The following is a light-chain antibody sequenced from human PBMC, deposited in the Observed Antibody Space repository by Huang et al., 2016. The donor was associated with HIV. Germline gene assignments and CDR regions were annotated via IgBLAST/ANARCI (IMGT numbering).Light chain of an antibody. J-gene: IGKJ2*01. V-gene: IGKV3-11*01. Sequence: ETVLTQSPATLSLSPGGRATLSCRASQSANSYLAWYQQKPDQAPRLLIYDASNRAIGFTARFSGNGSGTDFTLTISSLEPEDSAVYYCQQRNNWPYTFGQGTKVEIK. CDR1: QSANSY. CDR3: QQRNNWPYT. CDR2: DAS.